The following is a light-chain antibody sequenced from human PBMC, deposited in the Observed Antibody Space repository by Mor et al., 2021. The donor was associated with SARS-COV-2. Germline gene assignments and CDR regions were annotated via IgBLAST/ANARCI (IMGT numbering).Light chain of an antibody. CDR2: EDN. V-gene: IGLV6-57*02. Sequence: GSIASNYVQWYQQRPGSAPTTVIYEDNQRPSGVPDRFSGSIDSSSNSASLSISGLKTEDEADYYCQSSDSSNHGVFG. CDR1: GSIASNY. J-gene: IGLJ3*02. CDR3: QSSDSSNHGV.